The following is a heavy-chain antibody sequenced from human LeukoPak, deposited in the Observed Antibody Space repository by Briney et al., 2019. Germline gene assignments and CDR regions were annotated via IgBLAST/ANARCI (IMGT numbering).Heavy chain of an antibody. D-gene: IGHD2-2*01. J-gene: IGHJ4*02. Sequence: GGSLRLSCAASGFTFSSIAMSWVRQAPDKGLEWVSTISGSGGGTYYADSVKGRFTISRDDSKNTLYLQMNSLRADDTAVYYCAKDLGKYRNNFFDYWGQGNLVTVSS. V-gene: IGHV3-23*01. CDR3: AKDLGKYRNNFFDY. CDR2: ISGSGGGT. CDR1: GFTFSSIA.